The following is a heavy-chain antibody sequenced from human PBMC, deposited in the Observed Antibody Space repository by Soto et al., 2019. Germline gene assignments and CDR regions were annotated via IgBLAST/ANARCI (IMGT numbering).Heavy chain of an antibody. CDR1: GFTFSSYS. Sequence: PGGSLRLSCAASGFTFSSYSMNWVRQAPGKGLEWVSYISSSSSTIYYADSVKGRFTISRDNAKNSLYLQMNSLRAEDTAVYYCARDPITMIDPYGMDVWGQGTTVTVSS. CDR3: ARDPITMIDPYGMDV. D-gene: IGHD3-22*01. V-gene: IGHV3-48*01. J-gene: IGHJ6*02. CDR2: ISSSSSTI.